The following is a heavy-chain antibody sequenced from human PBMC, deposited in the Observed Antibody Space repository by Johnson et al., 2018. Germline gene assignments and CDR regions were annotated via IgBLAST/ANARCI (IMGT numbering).Heavy chain of an antibody. CDR2: IIPIFGTA. CDR1: GGTFSSYA. J-gene: IGHJ3*02. CDR3: ARGAYCGGDCYSNAFDI. V-gene: IGHV1-69*12. Sequence: QVQLVQSGAEVKKPGSSVKVSCKASGGTFSSYAISWVRQAPGQGLEWMGGIIPIFGTANYAQKFQGRVTITADESTSTAYMELSSLRSEETAVYDCARGAYCGGDCYSNAFDIWGQGTMVTVSS. D-gene: IGHD2-21*02.